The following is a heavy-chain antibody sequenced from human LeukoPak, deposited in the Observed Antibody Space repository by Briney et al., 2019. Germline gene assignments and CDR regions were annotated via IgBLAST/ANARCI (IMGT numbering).Heavy chain of an antibody. CDR3: AKDQLQQLVTYYFDY. J-gene: IGHJ4*02. Sequence: PGGSLTLSCAASGLTFSSYGTHSVRQAPRKRLEWVAVICYDGSNKYYADSVKGRFTISSEISKNTLYLQMNSLRAEDTAVYYCAKDQLQQLVTYYFDYWGQGTLVTASS. CDR2: ICYDGSNK. CDR1: GLTFSSYG. V-gene: IGHV3-33*06. D-gene: IGHD6-13*01.